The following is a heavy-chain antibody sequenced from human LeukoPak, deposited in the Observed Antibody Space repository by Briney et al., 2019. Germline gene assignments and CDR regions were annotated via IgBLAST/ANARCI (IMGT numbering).Heavy chain of an antibody. CDR2: IKEDGTYT. J-gene: IGHJ4*02. CDR3: ARDCDMGNTPGDDLDF. Sequence: SGGSLRLSCAASGFSFSKYWMHWVRHTPGEGLVWVAWIKEDGTYTSYADSVKGRFTISRDNDRNTVFLQMKSLRAEDTAVYYCARDCDMGNTPGDDLDFWGKGTLVTVSS. D-gene: IGHD1/OR15-1a*01. V-gene: IGHV3-74*01. CDR1: GFSFSKYW.